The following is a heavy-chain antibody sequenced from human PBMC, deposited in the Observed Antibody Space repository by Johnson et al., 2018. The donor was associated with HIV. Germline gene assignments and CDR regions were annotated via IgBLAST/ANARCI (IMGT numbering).Heavy chain of an antibody. J-gene: IGHJ3*02. CDR1: GFTFSSYA. CDR2: ISYDGSNK. CDR3: AREDQDAFDI. Sequence: QVPLVESGGGVVQPGRSLRLSCAASGFTFSSYAIHWVRQAPGKGLAWVAVISYDGSNKYYADSVKGRFTISRDNYKNTLYLQMNSLRAEDTAVYYCAREDQDAFDIWGQGTMVTVSS. V-gene: IGHV3-30*14.